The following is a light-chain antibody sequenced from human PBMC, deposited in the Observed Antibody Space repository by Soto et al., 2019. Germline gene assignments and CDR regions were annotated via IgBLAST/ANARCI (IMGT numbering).Light chain of an antibody. V-gene: IGKV3-11*01. CDR3: QQYNNYPRT. Sequence: EFVLPPSPGPLSLSPGERATLSCRASQSVSSYLAWYQQKPGQAPRLLIYDASNRATGIPARFSGSGSGTEFTLTISNLQPDDFATYFCQQYNNYPRTFGQGTKVDIK. J-gene: IGKJ1*01. CDR2: DAS. CDR1: QSVSSY.